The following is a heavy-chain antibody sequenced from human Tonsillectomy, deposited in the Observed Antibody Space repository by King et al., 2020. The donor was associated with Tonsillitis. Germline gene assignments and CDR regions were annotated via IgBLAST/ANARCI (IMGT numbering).Heavy chain of an antibody. CDR3: AGGTLGVRMGY. J-gene: IGHJ4*02. D-gene: IGHD1-14*01. CDR2: INHSGGT. V-gene: IGHV4-34*01. Sequence: VQLQQWGAGLLKPSETLSLTCAVYGGSFSGYYWSWIRQPPGKGLEWIGEINHSGGTSYNPSLKSRVTISVDTSKNQFSLELSSVTAADTAVYYWAGGTLGVRMGYWGTGTLVIVSS. CDR1: GGSFSGYY.